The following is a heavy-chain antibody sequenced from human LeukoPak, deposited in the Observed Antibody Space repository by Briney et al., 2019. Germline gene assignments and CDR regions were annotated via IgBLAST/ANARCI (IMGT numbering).Heavy chain of an antibody. Sequence: SVKVSCKASGGTFSSYAISWVRQAPGQGLEWMGGIIPIFGTANYAQKFQGRVTITADESTSTAYMELSSLRSEDTAVYYCARGSITIFGVVTFTGMDVWGKGTTVTVSS. CDR1: GGTFSSYA. D-gene: IGHD3-3*01. CDR2: IIPIFGTA. CDR3: ARGSITIFGVVTFTGMDV. V-gene: IGHV1-69*01. J-gene: IGHJ6*03.